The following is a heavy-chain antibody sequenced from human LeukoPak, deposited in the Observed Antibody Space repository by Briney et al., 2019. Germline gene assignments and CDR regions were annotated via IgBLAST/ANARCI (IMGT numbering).Heavy chain of an antibody. CDR3: ARQRVVPAAIDAFDI. V-gene: IGHV4-39*01. CDR1: GGSISSSSYY. CDR2: IYYTGST. D-gene: IGHD2-2*01. J-gene: IGHJ3*02. Sequence: PSETLSLTCTVSGGSISSSSYYWGWIRQPPGKGLEWIGSIYYTGSTYYNPSLKSRVTISVDTSKNQFSLKLSSVTAADTAVYYCARQRVVPAAIDAFDIWGQGTMVTVSS.